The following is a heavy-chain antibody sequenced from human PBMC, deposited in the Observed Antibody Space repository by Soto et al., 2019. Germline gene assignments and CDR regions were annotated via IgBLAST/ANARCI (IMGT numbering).Heavy chain of an antibody. V-gene: IGHV5-51*01. CDR2: IYPDDSDT. D-gene: IGHD5-12*01. Sequence: PGESLKISWEGSGNTFRSHWIGWVRQTPGKGLEWMGIIYPDDSDTRYSPSFQGQVSISADKSISTAYLQWSSLKASDTAMDYCASIRVGFGGDDSEGDPGAWIDYWGQGTLVTVSS. CDR1: GNTFRSHW. J-gene: IGHJ4*02. CDR3: ASIRVGFGGDDSEGDPGAWIDY.